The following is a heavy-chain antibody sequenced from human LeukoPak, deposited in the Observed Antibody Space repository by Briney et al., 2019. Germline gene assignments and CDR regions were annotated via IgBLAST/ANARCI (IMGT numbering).Heavy chain of an antibody. CDR1: GLTFSTYW. Sequence: GGSLRLSCSASGLTFSTYWMHWVRQAPGKGLAWVARINPDGSIRTYANSVQGRVTISRDTAKDTLFLQMNSLRAEDTAVYYCAREARVGGALQYWGQGTPVTVSS. CDR2: INPDGSIR. CDR3: AREARVGGALQY. J-gene: IGHJ4*02. V-gene: IGHV3-74*03. D-gene: IGHD1-26*01.